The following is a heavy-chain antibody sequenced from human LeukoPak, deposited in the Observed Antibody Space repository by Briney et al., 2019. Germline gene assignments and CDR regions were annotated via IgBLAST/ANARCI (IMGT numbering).Heavy chain of an antibody. CDR2: IYYRGST. CDR3: ARHADYGGTWRYFDL. D-gene: IGHD4-23*01. Sequence: PSETLSLTCTASGGSISSYYWSWIRQPLGKGLEWIGYIYYRGSTNYNPSLKSRVTISVDTSKNQFSLKLSSVTAADAAVYYCARHADYGGTWRYFDLWGRGTLVTVSS. J-gene: IGHJ2*01. CDR1: GGSISSYY. V-gene: IGHV4-59*08.